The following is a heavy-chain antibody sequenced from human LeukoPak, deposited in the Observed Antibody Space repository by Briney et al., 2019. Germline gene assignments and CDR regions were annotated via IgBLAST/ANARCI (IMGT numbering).Heavy chain of an antibody. CDR3: ARGEAYYYGSGSTYYYYYGMDV. CDR1: GGTFSSYA. D-gene: IGHD3-10*01. CDR2: IIPIFGTA. J-gene: IGHJ6*04. V-gene: IGHV1-69*13. Sequence: GASVKVSCKASGGTFSSYAISWVRQAPGQGLEWMGGIIPIFGTANYAQKFQGRVTITADESTGTAYMELSSLRSEDTAVYYCARGEAYYYGSGSTYYYYYGMDVWGKGTTVTVSS.